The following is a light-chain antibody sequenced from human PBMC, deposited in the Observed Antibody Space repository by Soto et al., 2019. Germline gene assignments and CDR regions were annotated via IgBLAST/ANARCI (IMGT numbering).Light chain of an antibody. CDR2: AAS. J-gene: IGKJ2*01. Sequence: DIQMTQSPSSLSASVGDRVTITCRASQDISDYLAWYQQKPGKVPELLIYAASTLQTGVQSRFSGSGSGTVFTLTINSLQPEDVATYYCQKYNRAPNTFGRGTRLEIK. CDR1: QDISDY. CDR3: QKYNRAPNT. V-gene: IGKV1-27*01.